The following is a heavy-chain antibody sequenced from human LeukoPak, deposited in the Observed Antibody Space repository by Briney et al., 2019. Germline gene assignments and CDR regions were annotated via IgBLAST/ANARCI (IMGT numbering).Heavy chain of an antibody. Sequence: SETLSLTCAVYGGSFSGYYWSWIRQPPGKGLEWIGEINHGGSTNYNPSLKSRASISIDTAKNQFSLELSSVTAADTAVYYCARGYGSGSYFHYWGQGTLVTVSS. CDR1: GGSFSGYY. V-gene: IGHV4-34*01. J-gene: IGHJ4*02. CDR3: ARGYGSGSYFHY. CDR2: INHGGST. D-gene: IGHD3-10*01.